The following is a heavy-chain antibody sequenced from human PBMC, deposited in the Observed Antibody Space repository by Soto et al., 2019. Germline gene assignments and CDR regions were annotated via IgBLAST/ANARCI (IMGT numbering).Heavy chain of an antibody. CDR2: ISGSDGKT. Sequence: GGSLRLSCAASGFSFGSYALSWVRQAPGKGLEWVSTISGSDGKTFYADSVKGRFSISRDTSQNTLYLQMNRLRADDTAIYYCARWSYLDYWGQGTRVTVS. V-gene: IGHV3-23*01. CDR1: GFSFGSYA. J-gene: IGHJ4*02. CDR3: ARWSYLDY. D-gene: IGHD3-3*01.